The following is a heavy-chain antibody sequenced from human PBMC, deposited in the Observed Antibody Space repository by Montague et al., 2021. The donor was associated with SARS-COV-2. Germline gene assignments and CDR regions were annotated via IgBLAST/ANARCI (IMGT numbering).Heavy chain of an antibody. D-gene: IGHD6-25*01. CDR1: IGSISSGSYY. CDR3: ARDGYSSGWNGLHWFDP. CDR2: IYTSGST. Sequence: TLSLTCTVSIGSISSGSYYWSWIRQPAGEGLEWIGRIYTSGSTNYXPSLKSRVTISVDTSKNQFSLKLSSVTAADTAVYYCARDGYSSGWNGLHWFDPWGQGTLVTVSS. J-gene: IGHJ5*02. V-gene: IGHV4-61*02.